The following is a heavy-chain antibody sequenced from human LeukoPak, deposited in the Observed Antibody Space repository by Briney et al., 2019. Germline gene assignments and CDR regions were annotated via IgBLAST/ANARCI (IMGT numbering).Heavy chain of an antibody. CDR2: INPNSGGT. J-gene: IGHJ4*02. Sequence: ASVKVSCKASGYNFTSYAMNWVRQAPGQGLEWMGWINPNSGGTNYAQKFQGRVTMTRDTSISTAYMELSRLRSDDTAVYYCAREATYYYERLYYFDYWGQGTLVTVSS. V-gene: IGHV1-2*02. CDR3: AREATYYYERLYYFDY. D-gene: IGHD3-22*01. CDR1: GYNFTSYA.